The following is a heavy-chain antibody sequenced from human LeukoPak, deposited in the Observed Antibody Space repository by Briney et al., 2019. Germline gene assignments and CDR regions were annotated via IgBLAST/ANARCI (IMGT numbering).Heavy chain of an antibody. V-gene: IGHV1-69*13. J-gene: IGHJ6*02. D-gene: IGHD2-15*01. CDR3: ARGAPAPGYCSGGSCYPQFAADYYYGMDV. Sequence: SVRVSCTASGGTFSSYAISWVRQAPGQGLEWMGGIIPIFGTANYAQKFQGRVTITADESTSTAYMELSSLRSEDTAVYYCARGAPAPGYCSGGSCYPQFAADYYYGMDVWGQGTTVTVSS. CDR2: IIPIFGTA. CDR1: GGTFSSYA.